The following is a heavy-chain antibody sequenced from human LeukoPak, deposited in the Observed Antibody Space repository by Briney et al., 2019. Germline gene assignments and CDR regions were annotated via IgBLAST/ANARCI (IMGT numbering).Heavy chain of an antibody. Sequence: PGGSLRLSCAVSEFSVSSNYMSWVRQAPGKGLEWVSVIYSGGRTYYADSVKGRFTISRDNSKNTLYLQMNSLRAEDTAVYYCGNRGYNYEMDYWGQGTLVTVSS. V-gene: IGHV3-66*01. J-gene: IGHJ4*02. CDR2: IYSGGRT. CDR3: GNRGYNYEMDY. D-gene: IGHD5-18*01. CDR1: EFSVSSNY.